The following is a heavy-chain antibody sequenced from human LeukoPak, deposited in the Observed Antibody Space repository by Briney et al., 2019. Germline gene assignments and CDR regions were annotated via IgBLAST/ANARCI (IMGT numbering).Heavy chain of an antibody. CDR2: MSPNSGNT. J-gene: IGHJ6*03. D-gene: IGHD6-6*01. CDR1: GYTFINYH. CDR3: ARGIRAAARPRDWYYYMDV. Sequence: ASVKVSCKASGYTFINYHINWVRQATGQGREWMGWMSPNSGNTAYAQKFQGRVTITRNTSISTAYMELSSLTSEDTAVYFCARGIRAAARPRDWYYYMDVWGKGTTVIVSS. V-gene: IGHV1-8*01.